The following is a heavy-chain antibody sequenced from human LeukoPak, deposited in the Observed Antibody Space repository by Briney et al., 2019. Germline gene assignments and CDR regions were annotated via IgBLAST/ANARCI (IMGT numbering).Heavy chain of an antibody. J-gene: IGHJ4*02. Sequence: GRSLRLSCAASGFTFSSYAMHWVRQAPGKGLEWVAVISYDGSNKYYADSVKGRFTISRDNSKNTLYLQMNSLRAEDTVVYYCARVSAAAGTVDYWGQGTLVTVSS. CDR1: GFTFSSYA. CDR3: ARVSAAAGTVDY. CDR2: ISYDGSNK. D-gene: IGHD6-13*01. V-gene: IGHV3-30-3*01.